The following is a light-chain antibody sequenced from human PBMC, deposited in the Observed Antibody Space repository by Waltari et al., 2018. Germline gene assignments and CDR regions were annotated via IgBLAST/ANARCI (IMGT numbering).Light chain of an antibody. CDR3: LQDYDYPLT. V-gene: IGKV1-6*01. CDR2: AAS. Sequence: AIQMTQSPSSLSASVGDRVSITCRVSQGIRSDLGWYQQKPGQPPKLLIFAASMLQSGVPSRFSGSASGTDFTLTISSLQPEDFATYYCLQDYDYPLTFGGGTKVEIK. CDR1: QGIRSD. J-gene: IGKJ4*01.